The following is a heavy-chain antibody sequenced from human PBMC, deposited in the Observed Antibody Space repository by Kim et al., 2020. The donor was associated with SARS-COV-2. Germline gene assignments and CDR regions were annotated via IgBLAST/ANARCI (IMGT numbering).Heavy chain of an antibody. Sequence: GGSLRLSCSASGFTFSSYAMHWVRQAPGKGLEYVSAISSNGGSTYYADSVKGRFTISRDNSKNTLYLQMSSLRAEDTAVYYCVKDMGHYYDSSGYYGGWGQGTLVTVSS. J-gene: IGHJ4*02. CDR3: VKDMGHYYDSSGYYGG. V-gene: IGHV3-64D*06. CDR2: ISSNGGST. CDR1: GFTFSSYA. D-gene: IGHD3-22*01.